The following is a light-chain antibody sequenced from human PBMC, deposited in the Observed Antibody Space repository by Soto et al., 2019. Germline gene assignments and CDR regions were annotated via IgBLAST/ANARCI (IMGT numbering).Light chain of an antibody. J-gene: IGLJ3*02. Sequence: QSVLTQPPSVSGAPGQRVTISCTGSSSNIGAGYDVHWYQQLPRTPTKLLIYGNSNRPSGVPDRFSGSKSGTSASLAITGLQAEDEADYYCQSYDSSLSGSVFGGGTKLTVL. CDR3: QSYDSSLSGSV. CDR1: SSNIGAGYD. V-gene: IGLV1-40*01. CDR2: GNS.